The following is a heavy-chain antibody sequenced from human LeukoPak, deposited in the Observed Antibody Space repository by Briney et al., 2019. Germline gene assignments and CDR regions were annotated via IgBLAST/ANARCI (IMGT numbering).Heavy chain of an antibody. Sequence: YIYYSGRPYYNPSLKSRVTISVDTSKNQFSLKLSSVTAADTAVYYCARVKIAAINYYYYMDVWGKGTTVTVSS. V-gene: IGHV4-31*02. D-gene: IGHD2-2*02. J-gene: IGHJ6*03. CDR3: ARVKIAAINYYYYMDV. CDR2: IYYSGRP.